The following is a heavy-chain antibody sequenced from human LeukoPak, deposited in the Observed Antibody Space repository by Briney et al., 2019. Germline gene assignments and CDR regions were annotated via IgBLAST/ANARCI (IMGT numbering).Heavy chain of an antibody. V-gene: IGHV4-34*01. Sequence: PSETLSLTCAVYGGSFSGYYWSWVRQPPGKGLEWIGEINHSGSTNYNPSLKSRVTISVDTSENQFSLKLSSVTAADTAVYYCAREGGSGSYLTPPGFWFDPWGQGTLVTVSS. CDR1: GGSFSGYY. D-gene: IGHD3-10*01. CDR3: AREGGSGSYLTPPGFWFDP. J-gene: IGHJ5*02. CDR2: INHSGST.